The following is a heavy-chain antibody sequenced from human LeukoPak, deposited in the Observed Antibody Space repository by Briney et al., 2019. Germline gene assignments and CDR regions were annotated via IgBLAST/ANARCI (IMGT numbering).Heavy chain of an antibody. CDR1: GFIFSNYA. V-gene: IGHV3-23*01. Sequence: PGGSLRLSCAASGFIFSNYAMSWVRQAPGKGLEWVSTISGNGGSTYYADSVKGRFTISRDNSKNTLYLQMNSLRAEDTAVYYCAKDLGDYVWGSYRLFDYWGQGTLVTVSS. CDR2: ISGNGGST. D-gene: IGHD3-16*02. J-gene: IGHJ4*02. CDR3: AKDLGDYVWGSYRLFDY.